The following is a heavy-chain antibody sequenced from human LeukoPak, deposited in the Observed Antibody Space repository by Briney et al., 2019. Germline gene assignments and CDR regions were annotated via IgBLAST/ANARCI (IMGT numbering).Heavy chain of an antibody. Sequence: GASLRLSCAASGFTFSNYGMSWVRQAPGKGLEWVSAITGGGSGIYYADSMKSRFTISRDNSKNTLYLQINSLRAEDTAVYYCAKWGDYDVLTGYYVSDYWGQGTLVTVSS. J-gene: IGHJ4*02. V-gene: IGHV3-23*01. D-gene: IGHD3-9*01. CDR1: GFTFSNYG. CDR3: AKWGDYDVLTGYYVSDY. CDR2: ITGGGSGI.